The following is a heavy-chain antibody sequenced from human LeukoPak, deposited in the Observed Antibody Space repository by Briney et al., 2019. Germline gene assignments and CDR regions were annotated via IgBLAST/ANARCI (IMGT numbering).Heavy chain of an antibody. CDR3: AREGSWGLDY. D-gene: IGHD7-27*01. Sequence: SETLSLTCTVSGGSISSGSYYWSWIRQPAGKGLEWIGRIYTSGSTNYNPSLKSRVTISVDTSKNQFSLKLSSVTAADTAVYYCAREGSWGLDYWGQGTLVTVSS. J-gene: IGHJ4*02. CDR2: IYTSGST. V-gene: IGHV4-61*02. CDR1: GGSISSGSYY.